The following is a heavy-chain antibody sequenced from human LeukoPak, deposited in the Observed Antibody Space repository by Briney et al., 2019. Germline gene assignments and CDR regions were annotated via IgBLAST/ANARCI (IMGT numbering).Heavy chain of an antibody. D-gene: IGHD6-19*01. CDR3: AKDRRGSGSIFDY. V-gene: IGHV3-33*06. J-gene: IGHJ4*02. CDR2: IWYDGSNK. Sequence: GRSLRLSCAASGFTFSSYDMHWVRQAPGKGLEWVAVIWYDGSNKYYAGSVKGRFTISRDNSKNTLYLQMNSLRAEDTAVYYCAKDRRGSGSIFDYWGQGTLVTVSS. CDR1: GFTFSSYD.